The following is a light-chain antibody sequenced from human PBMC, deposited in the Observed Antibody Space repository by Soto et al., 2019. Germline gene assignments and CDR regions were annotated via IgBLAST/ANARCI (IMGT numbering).Light chain of an antibody. V-gene: IGKV3-11*01. CDR1: QSASSY. CDR3: QQRSNWPLT. CDR2: DAS. Sequence: IVLPQSPATLSLSPGERATLSCRATQSASSYLAWYQQKPGQAPRLLIYDASNRATGIPARFSGSGSGTDFTLTISSLEPEDFAVYYCQQRSNWPLTFGGGTKVEIK. J-gene: IGKJ4*01.